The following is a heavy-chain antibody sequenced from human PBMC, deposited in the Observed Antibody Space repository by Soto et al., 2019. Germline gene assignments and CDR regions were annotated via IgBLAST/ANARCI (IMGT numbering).Heavy chain of an antibody. Sequence: EVQLLESGGGLVQPGGSLRLSCAASGFTFSSYAMSWVRQAPGKGLEWVSAISGSGGSTYYADSVKGRFTISRDNSNNPLYLQMNSLRAEDTAVYYCANDRRDTAMAALDYWGQGTLVTVSS. J-gene: IGHJ4*02. V-gene: IGHV3-23*01. CDR2: ISGSGGST. CDR1: GFTFSSYA. D-gene: IGHD5-18*01. CDR3: ANDRRDTAMAALDY.